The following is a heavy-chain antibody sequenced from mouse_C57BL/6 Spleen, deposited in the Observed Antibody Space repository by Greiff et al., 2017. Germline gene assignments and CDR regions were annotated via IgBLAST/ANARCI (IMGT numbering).Heavy chain of an antibody. CDR2: INPNNGGT. D-gene: IGHD1-1*01. CDR3: ARTDYYGSPFDY. CDR1: GYTFTDYN. Sequence: VQLQQSGPELVKPGASVKMSCKASGYTFTDYNMHWVKQSHGKSLEWIGYINPNNGGTSYNQKFKGKATLTVNKSSSTAYMELRSLTSEDSAVYYCARTDYYGSPFDYWGQGTTLTVSS. J-gene: IGHJ2*01. V-gene: IGHV1-22*01.